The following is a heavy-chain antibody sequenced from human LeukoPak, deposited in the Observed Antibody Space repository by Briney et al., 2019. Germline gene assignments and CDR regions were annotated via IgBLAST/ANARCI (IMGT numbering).Heavy chain of an antibody. D-gene: IGHD3-22*01. J-gene: IGHJ4*02. CDR1: GYTFNHFA. CDR2: INTYTGNP. Sequence: ASVKVSCKASGYTFNHFAMNWVRQAPGQGLQWMGWINTYTGNPTYAQGFTGRFVFSLDTSVSTAYLQISSLKAEDTAVYYCARDEAASYYDSSGYSHWGQGTLVTVSS. V-gene: IGHV7-4-1*02. CDR3: ARDEAASYYDSSGYSH.